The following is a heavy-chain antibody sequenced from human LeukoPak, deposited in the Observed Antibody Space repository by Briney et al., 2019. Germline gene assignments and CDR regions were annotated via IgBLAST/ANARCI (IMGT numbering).Heavy chain of an antibody. D-gene: IGHD4-17*01. V-gene: IGHV3-53*01. Sequence: PGGSLRLSCAASGFTVSSNYMSWVRQAPGKGLEGVSVIYSGGSTYYADSVKGRFTISRDNSKNTLYLQMNSLRAEDTAVYYCARAHDYGDRRGFDYWGQGTLVTVSS. CDR1: GFTVSSNY. J-gene: IGHJ4*02. CDR2: IYSGGST. CDR3: ARAHDYGDRRGFDY.